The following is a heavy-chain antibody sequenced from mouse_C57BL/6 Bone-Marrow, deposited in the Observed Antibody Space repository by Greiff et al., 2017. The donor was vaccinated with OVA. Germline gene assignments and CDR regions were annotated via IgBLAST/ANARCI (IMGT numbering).Heavy chain of an antibody. CDR3: ARHRGYYGSRTGYFDV. V-gene: IGHV5-6*01. CDR1: GFTFSSYG. CDR2: ISSGGSYT. Sequence: DVHLVESGGDLVKPGGSLKLSCAASGFTFSSYGMSWVRQTPDQRLEWVATISSGGSYTYYPDSVKGRFTISRDNAKNTLYLQMSSLKSEDTAMYYGARHRGYYGSRTGYFDVWGTGTTVTVSS. J-gene: IGHJ1*03. D-gene: IGHD1-1*01.